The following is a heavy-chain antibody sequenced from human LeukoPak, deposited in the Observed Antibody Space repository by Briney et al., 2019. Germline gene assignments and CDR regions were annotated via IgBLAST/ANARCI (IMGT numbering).Heavy chain of an antibody. CDR3: ARDKNNPGTAGEYYYYYGMDV. CDR2: INPDSGGT. CDR1: GYTFTGYY. J-gene: IGHJ6*02. D-gene: IGHD6-13*01. V-gene: IGHV1-2*04. Sequence: ASVKVSCKASGYTFTGYYMHWVRQAPGQGLEWMGWINPDSGGTNYAQKFQGWVTMTRDTSISTAYMELSRLRSGDTAVYYCARDKNNPGTAGEYYYYYGMDVWGQGTTVTVSS.